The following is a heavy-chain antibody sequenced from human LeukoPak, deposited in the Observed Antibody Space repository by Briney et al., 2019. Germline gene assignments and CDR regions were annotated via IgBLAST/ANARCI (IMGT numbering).Heavy chain of an antibody. CDR3: ARERTYYDILTGYYSNWFDP. D-gene: IGHD3-9*01. V-gene: IGHV3-48*01. CDR2: ISSSSSTI. CDR1: GFTFSSYS. J-gene: IGHJ5*02. Sequence: GGSLRLSCAASGFTFSSYSMNWVRQAPGKGLEWVSHISSSSSTIYYADSVKGRFTISRDNAKNSLYLQMNSLRAEDTAVYYCARERTYYDILTGYYSNWFDPWGQGTLVTVSS.